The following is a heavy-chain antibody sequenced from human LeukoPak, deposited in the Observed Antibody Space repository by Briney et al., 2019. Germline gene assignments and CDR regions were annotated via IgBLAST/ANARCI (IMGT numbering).Heavy chain of an antibody. V-gene: IGHV3-53*01. Sequence: GGSLRLSCAASGFTVSSNYMSWVRQAPGKGLEWVSVIYSDGGTYYADSVKGRFTISRDNSKNTLYLQMNSLRAEDTAVYYCARVGRYSSGWYRENDVFDIWGQGTMVTVSS. D-gene: IGHD6-19*01. CDR2: IYSDGGT. J-gene: IGHJ3*02. CDR3: ARVGRYSSGWYRENDVFDI. CDR1: GFTVSSNY.